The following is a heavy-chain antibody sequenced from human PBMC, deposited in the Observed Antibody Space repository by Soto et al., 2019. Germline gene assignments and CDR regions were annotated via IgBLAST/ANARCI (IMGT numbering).Heavy chain of an antibody. CDR1: GYTLTELS. CDR3: ATERGSSANNWFDP. Sequence: GAPVKVSCKVSGYTLTELSMHWVRQAPGKGLEWMGGFDPEDGETIYAQKFQGRVTMTEDTSTDTAYMELSSLRSEDTAVYYCATERGSSANNWFDPWGQGTLVTVSS. J-gene: IGHJ5*02. V-gene: IGHV1-24*01. CDR2: FDPEDGET. D-gene: IGHD6-6*01.